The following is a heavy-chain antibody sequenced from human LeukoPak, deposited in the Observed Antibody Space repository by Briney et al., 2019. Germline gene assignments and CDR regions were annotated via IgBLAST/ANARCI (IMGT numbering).Heavy chain of an antibody. CDR3: ARAAHGSGSYYKDY. V-gene: IGHV4-31*03. Sequence: PSQTLSLTCTVSGGSISSGGYYWSWIRQHPGKGLEWIGYIYYSGSTYYNPSLKSRVTISVDTSKNQFSLKLSSVTAADTAVYYCARAAHGSGSYYKDYWGQGTLVTVSS. CDR1: GGSISSGGYY. D-gene: IGHD3-10*01. J-gene: IGHJ4*02. CDR2: IYYSGST.